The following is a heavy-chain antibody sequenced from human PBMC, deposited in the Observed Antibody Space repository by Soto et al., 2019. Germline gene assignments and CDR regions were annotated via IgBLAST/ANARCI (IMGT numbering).Heavy chain of an antibody. J-gene: IGHJ5*02. V-gene: IGHV4-39*01. CDR1: GGTISIPSHY. CDR2: IFYSGRT. Sequence: PSETLSLTCTISGGTISIPSHYLGWVRQPPGKGLEWIGSIFYSGRTYYTPSLKSRVTISIDTSKNQFPLKLSSVTAEDTAVYFCEGQSFTIAAASFGRRNWFDPWAPGNLFTVSS. CDR3: EGQSFTIAAASFGRRNWFDP. D-gene: IGHD6-25*01.